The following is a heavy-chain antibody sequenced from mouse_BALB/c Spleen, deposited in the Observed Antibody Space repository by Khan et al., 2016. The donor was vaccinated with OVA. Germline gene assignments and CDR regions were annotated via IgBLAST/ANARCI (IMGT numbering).Heavy chain of an antibody. CDR3: ARSTYRYAVAY. V-gene: IGHV3-8*02. D-gene: IGHD2-14*01. CDR2: MIYTGYT. J-gene: IGHJ3*01. CDR1: GDSITSGY. Sequence: EVQLQESGPSLVKPSQTLSLTCSVTGDSITSGYWSWIRKFPGNKLEYMGYMIYTGYTDYNPSLKSRIATTRHPSKHPSYLQLNSVTAEDTATYYCARSTYRYAVAYWGQGTLVTVSA.